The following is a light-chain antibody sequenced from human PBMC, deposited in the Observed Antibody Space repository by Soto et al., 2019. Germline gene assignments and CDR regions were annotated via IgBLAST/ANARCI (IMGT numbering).Light chain of an antibody. Sequence: DIQLTQSPFFLSVSVGDRVTITCRASQAITNNLAWYQQKPGKPPKLLIYQESTLQSGVPSRFSGSKSGTQFTLTIDSLQPEDFATYYCQQVKSYPRTFGGGTKVEIK. J-gene: IGKJ4*01. CDR3: QQVKSYPRT. CDR2: QES. CDR1: QAITNN. V-gene: IGKV1-9*01.